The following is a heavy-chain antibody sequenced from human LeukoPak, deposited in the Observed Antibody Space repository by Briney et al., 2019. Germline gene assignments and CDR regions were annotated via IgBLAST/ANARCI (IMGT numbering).Heavy chain of an antibody. CDR1: GFTFSSSA. CDR3: AKLYCSSTNCYTFDY. CDR2: ISASGGST. Sequence: GGSLRLSCAASGFTFSSSAMSWVRQVPGKGLEWVSGISASGGSTSYADSVRGRFTISRDNSKNTLYVQMNSLRDEDTAVYYCAKLYCSSTNCYTFDYWGQGTLVTVSS. D-gene: IGHD2-2*02. J-gene: IGHJ4*02. V-gene: IGHV3-23*01.